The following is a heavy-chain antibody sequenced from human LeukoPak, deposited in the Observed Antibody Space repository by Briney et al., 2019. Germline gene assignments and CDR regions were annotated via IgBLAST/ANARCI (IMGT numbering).Heavy chain of an antibody. V-gene: IGHV3-30*02. CDR1: GFTFSSYG. CDR2: IRYDGSNK. J-gene: IGHJ4*02. D-gene: IGHD3-3*01. Sequence: GGSLRLSCAASGFTFSSYGMHWVRQAPGKGLEWVAFIRYDGSNKYYADSVKGRFTISRDNSKNTLYLQMNSLRAEDTAVYYCAKDLADYDFWSGYYGTFWGQGTLVTVSS. CDR3: AKDLADYDFWSGYYGTF.